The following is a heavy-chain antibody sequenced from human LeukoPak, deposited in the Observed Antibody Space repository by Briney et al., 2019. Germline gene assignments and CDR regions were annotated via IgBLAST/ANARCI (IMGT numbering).Heavy chain of an antibody. Sequence: GGSLRLSCAASGFTFSSYSMNWVRQAPGKGLEWVSSISSSSSYIYYADSVKGRFTISRDNAKNSLYLQMNSLRAEDTAVYYCAREGTGYSSSSGFDPWGQGTLVTVSS. CDR2: ISSSSSYI. CDR3: AREGTGYSSSSGFDP. V-gene: IGHV3-21*01. D-gene: IGHD6-13*01. CDR1: GFTFSSYS. J-gene: IGHJ5*02.